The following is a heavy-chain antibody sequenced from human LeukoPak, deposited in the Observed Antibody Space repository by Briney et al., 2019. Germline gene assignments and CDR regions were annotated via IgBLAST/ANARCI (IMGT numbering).Heavy chain of an antibody. CDR3: ARAGVLGYCSGGSCSFDY. CDR1: GGSISSSSYY. Sequence: SETLSLTCTVSGGSISSSSYYWGWIRQPPGKGLEWIGSIYYSGSTYYNPSLKSRVTISVDTSKNQFSLKLSSVTAADTAVYYCARAGVLGYCSGGSCSFDYWGQGTLVTVSS. D-gene: IGHD2-15*01. CDR2: IYYSGST. V-gene: IGHV4-39*07. J-gene: IGHJ4*02.